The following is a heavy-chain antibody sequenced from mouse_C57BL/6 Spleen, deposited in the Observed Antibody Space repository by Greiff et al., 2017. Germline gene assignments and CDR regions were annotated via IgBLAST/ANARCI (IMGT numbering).Heavy chain of an antibody. CDR1: GYTFTSSW. D-gene: IGHD1-1*01. CDR3: ARDGSSFSWFAD. Sequence: VQLQQPGAELVKPGASVKLSCKASGYTFTSSWMHWVKQRPGRGLEWIGRIDPNSGGTKYNEKFKSKATLTVDNPSSTAYMQLSSLTSEDSAVSYCARDGSSFSWFADWGQGTLVTVSA. J-gene: IGHJ3*01. CDR2: IDPNSGGT. V-gene: IGHV1-72*01.